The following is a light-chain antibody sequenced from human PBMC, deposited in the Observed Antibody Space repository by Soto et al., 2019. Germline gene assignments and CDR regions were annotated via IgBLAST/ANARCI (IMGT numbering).Light chain of an antibody. Sequence: QSVLTQPASVSGSPGQSITISCTGTSNDIGGYHLVSWYQQPPGKAPKLIIYEANKRPSGVSDRFSGSRSGTTASLTISAFQAEDEADYSCYSFEGGATFVFGGGTKMTVL. CDR1: SNDIGGYHL. CDR3: YSFEGGATFV. CDR2: EAN. J-gene: IGLJ2*01. V-gene: IGLV2-23*02.